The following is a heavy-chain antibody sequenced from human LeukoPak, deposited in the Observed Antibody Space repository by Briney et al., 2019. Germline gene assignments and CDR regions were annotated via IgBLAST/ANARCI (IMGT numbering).Heavy chain of an antibody. CDR2: IIPIFGTA. CDR1: GGTFSSYA. CDR3: AREGSRWDYDP. D-gene: IGHD1-26*01. Sequence: SVKVSCKASGGTFSSYAISWVRQAPGQGLEWMGGIIPIFGTANYAQKFQGRVTITTDESTSTAYMELSSLRSDDTAVYYCAREGSRWDYDPWGQGTLVTVSS. J-gene: IGHJ5*02. V-gene: IGHV1-69*05.